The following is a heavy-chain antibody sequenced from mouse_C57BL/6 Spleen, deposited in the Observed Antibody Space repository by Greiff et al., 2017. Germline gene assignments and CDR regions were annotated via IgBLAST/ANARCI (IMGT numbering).Heavy chain of an antibody. J-gene: IGHJ1*03. CDR2: ISSGSSTI. CDR1: GFTFSDYG. CDR3: ARTSNWDDWYFDV. Sequence: EVKVVESGGGLVKPGGSLKLSCAASGFTFSDYGMHWLRQAPEKGLEWVAYISSGSSTIYYADTVKGRFTISRDNAKNTLFLQLTSLRSEDTAMYYCARTSNWDDWYFDVWGTGTTVTVSS. V-gene: IGHV5-17*01. D-gene: IGHD4-1*01.